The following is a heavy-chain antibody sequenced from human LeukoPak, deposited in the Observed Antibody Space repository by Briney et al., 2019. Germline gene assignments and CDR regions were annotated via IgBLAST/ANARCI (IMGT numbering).Heavy chain of an antibody. V-gene: IGHV1-2*02. J-gene: IGHJ4*02. CDR1: GGTFSSYA. D-gene: IGHD3-10*01. CDR2: INPNNGGT. CDR3: AGSFGSGSYYHFDY. Sequence: ASVKVSCKVSGGTFSSYAFSWVRQAPGQGLEWMGWINPNNGGTNSAQKFQGRVTMTRDTSVSTAYMDLSRLISDDTAVYYCAGSFGSGSYYHFDYWGQGTLVTVSS.